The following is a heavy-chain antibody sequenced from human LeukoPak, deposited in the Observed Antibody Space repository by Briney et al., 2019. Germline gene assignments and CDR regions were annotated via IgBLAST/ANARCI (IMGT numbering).Heavy chain of an antibody. CDR1: GGSISRDSYY. D-gene: IGHD5-24*01. CDR3: ARDNSVRDEAWWFNP. Sequence: PSETLSLTCTVSGGSISRDSYYWSWIRQPAGKGLEWFGRIYTSGSTNYNPSLKSRVTISVDTSKNQFSLKLSSVTAADTAVYYCARDNSVRDEAWWFNPWGQGTLVTVSS. J-gene: IGHJ5*02. CDR2: IYTSGST. V-gene: IGHV4-61*02.